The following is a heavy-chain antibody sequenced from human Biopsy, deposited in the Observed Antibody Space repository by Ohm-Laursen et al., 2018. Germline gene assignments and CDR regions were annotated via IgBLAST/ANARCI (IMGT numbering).Heavy chain of an antibody. D-gene: IGHD4-17*01. J-gene: IGHJ6*02. CDR3: ARGFGDHLSATDYGMDV. CDR2: IYNLGTST. CDR1: GFTFSNYW. V-gene: IGHV3-74*01. Sequence: SLRLSCAASGFTFSNYWMHWVRQAPGKGLVWVSHIYNLGTSTNYADSVRGRFTISRDNAKNTLFLQMNSLRVEDTAVYFCARGFGDHLSATDYGMDVRGQGTTVTVSS.